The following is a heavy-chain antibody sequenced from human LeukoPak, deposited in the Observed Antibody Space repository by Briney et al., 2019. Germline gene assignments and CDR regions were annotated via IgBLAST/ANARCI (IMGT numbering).Heavy chain of an antibody. J-gene: IGHJ4*02. Sequence: GGSLRLSCTASGFPFIEYSMNWVRQAPGKGLEWISYIGIDSGNTKYADSVKGRFTISADKAKNSLYLQMNSLRVEDTAVYYCARDHNYAFDNWGQGTLVSVAS. CDR2: IGIDSGNT. D-gene: IGHD1-1*01. CDR3: ARDHNYAFDN. CDR1: GFPFIEYS. V-gene: IGHV3-48*01.